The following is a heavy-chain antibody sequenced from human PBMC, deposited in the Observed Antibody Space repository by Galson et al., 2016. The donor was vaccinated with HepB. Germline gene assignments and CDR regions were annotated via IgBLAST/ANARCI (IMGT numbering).Heavy chain of an antibody. CDR1: GASASSYY. CDR3: ARGNEYSSPFYYYYAMDV. V-gene: IGHV4-59*02. J-gene: IGHJ6*02. Sequence: SETLSLTCSVSGASASSYYWSWIRQPPGKGLEWIGYIYYSGSSNYNPSLKSRVTLSVDTSKNQLSLKMRSVTAADTAMYYCARGNEYSSPFYYYYAMDVWGQGTTVTVSS. CDR2: IYYSGSS. D-gene: IGHD6-6*01.